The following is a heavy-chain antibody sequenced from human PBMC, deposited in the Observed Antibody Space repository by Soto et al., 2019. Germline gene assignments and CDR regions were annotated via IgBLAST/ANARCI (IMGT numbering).Heavy chain of an antibody. Sequence: SETLSLTCTVSGGSISSYYWCWIRQPPGKGLEWIGYIYYSRTTNYNPSLKSRVTISVDTSKNQFSLKLSSVTAADTAVYYCARDFWSGYYLYGMDVWGQGTTVT. CDR2: IYYSRTT. CDR3: ARDFWSGYYLYGMDV. V-gene: IGHV4-59*01. D-gene: IGHD3-3*01. CDR1: GGSISSYY. J-gene: IGHJ6*02.